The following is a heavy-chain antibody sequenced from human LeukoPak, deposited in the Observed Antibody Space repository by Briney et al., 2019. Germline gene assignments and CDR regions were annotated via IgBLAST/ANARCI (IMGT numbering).Heavy chain of an antibody. CDR3: ARGWLQLGPFDY. CDR2: IYYSGST. J-gene: IGHJ4*02. V-gene: IGHV4-59*11. D-gene: IGHD5-24*01. CDR1: GGSISSHY. Sequence: SETLSLTSTVSGGSISSHYWSWIRQPPGKGLEWIGYIYYSGSTNYNPSLKSRVTISVDTSKNQFSLKLSSVTAADTAVYYCARGWLQLGPFDYWGQGTLVTVSS.